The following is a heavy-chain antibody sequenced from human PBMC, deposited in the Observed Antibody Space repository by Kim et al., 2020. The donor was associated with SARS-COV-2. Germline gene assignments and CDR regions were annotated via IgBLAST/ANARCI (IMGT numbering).Heavy chain of an antibody. CDR2: IRGDATNA. J-gene: IGHJ4*02. CDR3: ARDDFCSGGRCSFFTDN. Sequence: GGSLRLSCAASGFTFGSYWMDWVRQSPGKGLVWVSRIRGDATNAVYVEFAKGRFTISRDNANKTVFLQMNRLRIEDTAVYYCARDDFCSGGRCSFFTDNWGEGTLVTVSP. D-gene: IGHD2-15*01. CDR1: GFTFGSYW. V-gene: IGHV3-74*01.